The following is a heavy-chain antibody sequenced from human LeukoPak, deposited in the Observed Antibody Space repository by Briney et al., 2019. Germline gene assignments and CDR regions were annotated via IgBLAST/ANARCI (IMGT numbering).Heavy chain of an antibody. CDR1: GDSFSSNSAT. D-gene: IGHD3-22*01. V-gene: IGHV6-1*01. CDR2: TYYRSKWYN. Sequence: SQTLSLTCAISGDSFSSNSATWDWIRQSPSRGLEWLGRTYYRSKWYNDYAVSVKSRVTINPDTSKNQSSLQLNSVTPEDTAVYYCAREGSDGYLFDYWGQGSLVIVSS. CDR3: AREGSDGYLFDY. J-gene: IGHJ4*02.